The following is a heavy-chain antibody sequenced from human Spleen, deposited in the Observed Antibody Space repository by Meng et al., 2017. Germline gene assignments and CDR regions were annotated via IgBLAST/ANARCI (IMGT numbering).Heavy chain of an antibody. D-gene: IGHD6-13*01. CDR2: IKQDGSEK. CDR1: GFTFSSYW. J-gene: IGHJ4*02. V-gene: IGHV3-7*01. CDR3: ARDKGSSSAVPSRDY. Sequence: GGSLRLSCAASGFTFSSYWMSWVRQAPGKGLEWVANIKQDGSEKHYVDSVKGRFTISRDNAENSLYLQMNGLRAEDTAVYYCARDKGSSSAVPSRDYWGQGTLVTVSS.